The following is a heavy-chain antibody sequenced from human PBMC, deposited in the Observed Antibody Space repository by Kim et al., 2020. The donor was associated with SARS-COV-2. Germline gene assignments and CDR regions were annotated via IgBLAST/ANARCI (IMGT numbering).Heavy chain of an antibody. CDR3: AKLPNWLPHYFDY. CDR1: GFTFSSYD. J-gene: IGHJ4*02. Sequence: GGSLRLSCAASGFTFSSYDMSWVRQAPGKGLEWLSSISGSGGITSYADSVKGRFTISRDNSKNTLYLHMNSLRAEDTAVYYCAKLPNWLPHYFDYWGQG. CDR2: ISGSGGIT. D-gene: IGHD5-12*01. V-gene: IGHV3-23*01.